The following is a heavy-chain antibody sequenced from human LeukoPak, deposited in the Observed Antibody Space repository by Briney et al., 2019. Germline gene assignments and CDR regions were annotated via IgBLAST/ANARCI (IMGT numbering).Heavy chain of an antibody. D-gene: IGHD1-26*01. CDR1: GIPFSNYT. CDR3: AREASGNYHVFDS. J-gene: IGHJ4*02. V-gene: IGHV3-21*01. CDR2: ISGSSRYI. Sequence: PGGSLRLSCAASGIPFSNYTLSWVRQAPGKGLEWVSCISGSSRYIHYSDSVRGRFSISRDNAKKSVYLQMDRLTADHTAVYYCAREASGNYHVFDSWGQGTLVTVSS.